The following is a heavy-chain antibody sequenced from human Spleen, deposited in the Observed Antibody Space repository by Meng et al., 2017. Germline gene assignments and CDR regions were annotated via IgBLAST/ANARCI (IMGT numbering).Heavy chain of an antibody. V-gene: IGHV5-51*01. CDR3: ARLTGSSGYVDY. J-gene: IGHJ4*02. Sequence: GESLKISCKGFGYSFPNYWIAWVRQMPGKGLEWMGTIYPGDSDTRYNPSFQGQVTISADKSTSTAYVQWSSLKASDAAMYYCARLTGSSGYVDYWGQGTLVTVSS. CDR1: GYSFPNYW. CDR2: IYPGDSDT. D-gene: IGHD3-22*01.